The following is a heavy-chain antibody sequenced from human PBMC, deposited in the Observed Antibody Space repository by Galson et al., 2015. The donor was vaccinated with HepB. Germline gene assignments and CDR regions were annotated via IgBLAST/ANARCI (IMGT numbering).Heavy chain of an antibody. V-gene: IGHV1-2*02. CDR1: GYTFTGYH. Sequence: SVKASCKASGYTFTGYHMHWVRQAPGQGLEWMGWINPNSGDTKYAQKFQGRVTMTRDTSITTAYMDLSSLRSDDTAVYYCARGYCSGATCYSGAWFDPWGQGTLVTVSS. J-gene: IGHJ5*02. CDR2: INPNSGDT. CDR3: ARGYCSGATCYSGAWFDP. D-gene: IGHD2-15*01.